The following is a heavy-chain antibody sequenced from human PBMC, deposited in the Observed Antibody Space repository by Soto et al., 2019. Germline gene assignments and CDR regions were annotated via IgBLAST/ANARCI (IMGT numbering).Heavy chain of an antibody. CDR1: GFTFSSYG. D-gene: IGHD3-9*01. J-gene: IGHJ4*02. Sequence: PGGSLRLSCAASGFTFSSYGMHWVRQAPGKGLEWVAVIWYDGSNKYYADSVKGRFTISRDNSKNTLYLQMNSLRAEDTAVYYCARGSFYDILTGPHFDYWGQGTLVTVS. CDR2: IWYDGSNK. CDR3: ARGSFYDILTGPHFDY. V-gene: IGHV3-33*01.